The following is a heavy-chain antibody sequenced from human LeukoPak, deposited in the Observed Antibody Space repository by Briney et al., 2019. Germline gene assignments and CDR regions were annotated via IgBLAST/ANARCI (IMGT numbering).Heavy chain of an antibody. CDR2: INPSGGST. J-gene: IGHJ4*02. D-gene: IGHD3-22*01. CDR3: ASSHSDYDSSVY. Sequence: GASVKVSCTASGYTFTSYYMHWVRQAPGQGLEWMGIINPSGGSTSYAQKFQGRVTMTRDTSTSTVYMELSSLRSEDTAVYYCASSHSDYDSSVYWGQGTLVTVSS. V-gene: IGHV1-46*01. CDR1: GYTFTSYY.